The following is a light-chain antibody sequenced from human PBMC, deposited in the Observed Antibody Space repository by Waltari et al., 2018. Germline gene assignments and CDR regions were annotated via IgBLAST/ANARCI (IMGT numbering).Light chain of an antibody. CDR1: SGHSTNI. CDR2: VKSDGSH. Sequence: QLVLTQSPSASASLGASVTLTCTLSSGHSTNIIAWLQQQPEEGPRFLMNVKSDGSHNKGGGSPDPFSGSRSGAERFLPISRLQSGGEGYYYCQAGGHGTWVIGGGTRLTVL. CDR3: QAGGHGTWV. J-gene: IGLJ3*02. V-gene: IGLV4-69*01.